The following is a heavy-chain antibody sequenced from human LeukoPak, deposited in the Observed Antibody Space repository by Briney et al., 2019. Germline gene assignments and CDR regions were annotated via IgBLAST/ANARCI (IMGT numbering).Heavy chain of an antibody. CDR2: ISTTSTYI. V-gene: IGHV3-21*06. CDR3: ARAGTCSSTSCDGGIEY. D-gene: IGHD2-2*01. CDR1: GFAFSSYN. J-gene: IGHJ4*02. Sequence: PGGSLRLSCAASGFAFSSYNMKWVSQAPGKRQEWVSFISTTSTYIYYADSVKGRFTVSRDNSKNLLYLQMDSLRVEDTAVYYCARAGTCSSTSCDGGIEYWGQGTLVTVSS.